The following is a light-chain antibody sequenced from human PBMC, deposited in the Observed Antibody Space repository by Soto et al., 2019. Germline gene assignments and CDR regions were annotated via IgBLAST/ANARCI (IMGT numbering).Light chain of an antibody. V-gene: IGKV1-5*01. J-gene: IGKJ1*01. CDR2: DAS. Sequence: IQMSQFPSSLTASVGDSVTITCRASQSINRWLAWYQQKPGRAPKLLIYDASSLQSGDPSKFSGSGSGTEFALTISSLQPDDFATYHCQEYNTYSWAFGQGTKVDIK. CDR3: QEYNTYSWA. CDR1: QSINRW.